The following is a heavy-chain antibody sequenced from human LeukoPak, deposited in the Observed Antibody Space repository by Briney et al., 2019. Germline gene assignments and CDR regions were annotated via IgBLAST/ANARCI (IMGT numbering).Heavy chain of an antibody. J-gene: IGHJ4*02. Sequence: PSETLSLTCTVSGGSISSYYWSWIRQPAGKGLGWIGRIYTSGSTNYNPSLKSRVTMSVDTSKNQFSLKLSSVTAADTAVYYCASLSSGWSPRDYWGQGTLVTVSS. V-gene: IGHV4-4*07. D-gene: IGHD6-19*01. CDR2: IYTSGST. CDR1: GGSISSYY. CDR3: ASLSSGWSPRDY.